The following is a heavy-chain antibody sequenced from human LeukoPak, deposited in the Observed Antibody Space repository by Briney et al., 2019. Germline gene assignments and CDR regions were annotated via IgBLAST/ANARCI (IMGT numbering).Heavy chain of an antibody. J-gene: IGHJ4*02. D-gene: IGHD2-2*01. V-gene: IGHV5-51*01. CDR1: GYSFTSYW. CDR3: AIGESSKYCSSTSCYVVY. CDR2: IYPGDSDT. Sequence: GESLKISCKGSGYSFTSYWIGWVRQTPGKGLEWMGIIYPGDSDTRYSPSFQGQVTISADKSISTAYLQWSSLKASDTAMYYCAIGESSKYCSSTSCYVVYWGQGTLVTVSS.